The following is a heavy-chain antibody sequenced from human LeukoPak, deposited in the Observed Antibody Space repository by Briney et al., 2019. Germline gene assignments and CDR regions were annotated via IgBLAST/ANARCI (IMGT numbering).Heavy chain of an antibody. V-gene: IGHV4-39*07. CDR2: INHSGIT. D-gene: IGHD6-6*01. CDR1: GGSISSSSYY. CDR3: ARKGGGQLVNTRRWFDP. J-gene: IGHJ5*02. Sequence: SETLSLTCTVSGGSISSSSYYWGWIRQPPGKGLEWIGEINHSGITNYNPSLKSRVTISLDTSKNQFSLKLSSVTAADTAVYYCARKGGGQLVNTRRWFDPWGQGTLVTVSS.